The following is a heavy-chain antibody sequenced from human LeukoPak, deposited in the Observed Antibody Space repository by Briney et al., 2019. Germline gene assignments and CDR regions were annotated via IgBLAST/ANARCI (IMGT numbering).Heavy chain of an antibody. Sequence: ASVKVSCKVSGYTLTELSMHWVRQAPGKGLEWMGGFDPEDGETIYAQEFQGRVTMTEDTSTDTAYMELSSLRSGDTAVYYCATDAYQLLLYGMDVWGQGTTVTVSS. D-gene: IGHD2-2*01. J-gene: IGHJ6*02. CDR3: ATDAYQLLLYGMDV. V-gene: IGHV1-24*01. CDR1: GYTLTELS. CDR2: FDPEDGET.